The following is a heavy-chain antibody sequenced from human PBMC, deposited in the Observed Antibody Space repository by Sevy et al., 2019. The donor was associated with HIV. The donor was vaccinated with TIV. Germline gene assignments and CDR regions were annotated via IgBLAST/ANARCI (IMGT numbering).Heavy chain of an antibody. D-gene: IGHD3-22*01. CDR3: ATTKDYYDSSGSPFDY. CDR1: GYTLTQLS. J-gene: IGHJ4*02. V-gene: IGHV1-24*01. CDR2: VDPEDGET. Sequence: ASVKVSCKVSGYTLTQLSMHWVRQAPGKGLEWMGSVDPEDGETLYAQNFQGRVTMTEDTSTDKAYMALSSLRSEDTAIYYCATTKDYYDSSGSPFDYWGQGTLVTVSS.